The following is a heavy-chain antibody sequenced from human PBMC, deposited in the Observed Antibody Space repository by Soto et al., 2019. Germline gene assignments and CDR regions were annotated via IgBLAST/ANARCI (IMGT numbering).Heavy chain of an antibody. CDR1: GFTFSSYA. V-gene: IGHV3-23*01. CDR2: ISGSGGST. J-gene: IGHJ6*02. Sequence: EVQLLESGGGLVQPGGSLRLSCAASGFTFSSYAMSWVRQAPGKGLEWVSAISGSGGSTYYADSVKGRFTISRDNSKNTLYLQMNRLRGEEKAVYYCAKETRLYDFWSGRKNYYYYGMDVWGQGTTVTVSS. D-gene: IGHD3-3*01. CDR3: AKETRLYDFWSGRKNYYYYGMDV.